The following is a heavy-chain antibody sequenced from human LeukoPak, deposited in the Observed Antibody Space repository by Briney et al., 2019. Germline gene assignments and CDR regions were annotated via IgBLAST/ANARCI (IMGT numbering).Heavy chain of an antibody. V-gene: IGHV4-39*07. CDR2: IYTSGST. CDR1: GGSISSSSYY. J-gene: IGHJ1*01. CDR3: ARNNKWELHRGGIYFQH. D-gene: IGHD1-26*01. Sequence: SETLSLTCTVSGGSISSSSYYWGWIRQPPGKGLEWIGRIYTSGSTTYNPSLKSRVTISVDTSKNQFSLKLSSVTAADTAVYYCARNNKWELHRGGIYFQHWGQGTLVTVSS.